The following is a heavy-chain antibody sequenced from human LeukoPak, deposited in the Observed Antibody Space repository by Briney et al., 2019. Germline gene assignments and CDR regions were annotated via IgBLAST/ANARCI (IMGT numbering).Heavy chain of an antibody. Sequence: GGSLRLSCAASGFTFSSYAMHWVRQAPGKGLEYVSAISSNGGSTYYANSVKGRFTISRDNSKNTLYLQMGSLRAEDMAVYYCARSLTYYYDSSGYYYPDLFDYWGQGTLVTVPS. D-gene: IGHD3-22*01. CDR2: ISSNGGST. V-gene: IGHV3-64*01. J-gene: IGHJ4*02. CDR3: ARSLTYYYDSSGYYYPDLFDY. CDR1: GFTFSSYA.